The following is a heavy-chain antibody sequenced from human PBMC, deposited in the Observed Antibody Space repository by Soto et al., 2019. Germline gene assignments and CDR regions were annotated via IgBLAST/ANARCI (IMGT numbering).Heavy chain of an antibody. CDR1: GFTFSSYG. J-gene: IGHJ6*02. D-gene: IGHD3-10*01. CDR2: ISYDGSNK. Sequence: GGSLRLSCAASGFTFSSYGMHWVRQAPGKGLEWVAVISYDGSNKYYADSVKGRFTISRDNSKNTLYLQMNSLRAEDTAVYYCAKVSSYGSGQYYYYYGMDVSGQGTTVTVSS. CDR3: AKVSSYGSGQYYYYYGMDV. V-gene: IGHV3-30*18.